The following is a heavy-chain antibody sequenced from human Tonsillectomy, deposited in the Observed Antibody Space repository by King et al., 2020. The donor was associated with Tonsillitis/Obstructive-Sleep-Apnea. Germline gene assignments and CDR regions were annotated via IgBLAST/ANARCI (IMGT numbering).Heavy chain of an antibody. V-gene: IGHV7-4-1*02. J-gene: IGHJ1*01. CDR3: ARGDIHIVVVPAAPGGYFQH. CDR2: INTNTGNP. D-gene: IGHD2-2*01. Sequence: QLVQSGSELKKPGASVKVSGKASGYTFTSYAMNWVRQAPGQGLEWMGWINTNTGNPTYAQGFTGRFVFSLDTSVSTAYLQISSLKAEDTAVYYCARGDIHIVVVPAAPGGYFQHWGQGTLVTVSS. CDR1: GYTFTSYA.